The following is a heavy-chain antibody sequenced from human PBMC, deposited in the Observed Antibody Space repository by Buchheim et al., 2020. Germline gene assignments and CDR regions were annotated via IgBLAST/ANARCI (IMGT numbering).Heavy chain of an antibody. CDR1: GFTFSDYY. Sequence: VQLVESGGGLVKPGGSLRLSCAASGFTFSDYYMSWIRQAPGKGLEWVANIKQDGSEKYYVDSVKGRFTISRDNAKNSLYLQMNSLRAEDTAVYYCARENVDTAMVILDYWGQGTL. V-gene: IGHV3-7*01. J-gene: IGHJ4*02. CDR2: IKQDGSEK. CDR3: ARENVDTAMVILDY. D-gene: IGHD5-18*01.